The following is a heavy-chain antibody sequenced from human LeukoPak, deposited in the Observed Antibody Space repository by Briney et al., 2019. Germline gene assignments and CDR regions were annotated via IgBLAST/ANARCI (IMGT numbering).Heavy chain of an antibody. CDR2: ISYDGSNK. CDR3: AKLREPFDY. D-gene: IGHD1-14*01. V-gene: IGHV3-30*18. J-gene: IGHJ4*02. CDR1: GFTFSSYG. Sequence: GGSLTLSCAASGFTFSSYGMHWVRQAPGKGLEWVAVISYDGSNKYYADSVKGRFTISRDNSKNTLYLQMNSLRAEDTAVYYCAKLREPFDYWGQGTLVTVSS.